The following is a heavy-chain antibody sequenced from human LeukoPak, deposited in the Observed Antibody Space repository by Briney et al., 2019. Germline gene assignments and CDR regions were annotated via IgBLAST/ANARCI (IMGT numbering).Heavy chain of an antibody. CDR1: GGSFSGYY. CDR2: INHSGST. CDR3: ARGRHGVATTFDY. J-gene: IGHJ4*02. V-gene: IGHV4-34*01. D-gene: IGHD5-12*01. Sequence: SETLSLTCAVYGGSFSGYYWSWIRQPPGKGLEWIGEINHSGSTNYNPSLKSRVTISVDTSKNQFSLKLSSVTAADTAVYYCARGRHGVATTFDYWGPGTLVTVSS.